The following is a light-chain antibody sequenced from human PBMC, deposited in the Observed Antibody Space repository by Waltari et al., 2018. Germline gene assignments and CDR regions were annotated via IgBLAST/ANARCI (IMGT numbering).Light chain of an antibody. V-gene: IGKV4-1*01. CDR1: QNRLYSSNNKNY. J-gene: IGKJ4*01. Sequence: DIVMPQSPDTLALSLGARASIHCKSSQNRLYSSNNKNYLAWYQQKPGQPPKLLIYWASTRESGVPDRFSGSGSGTDFTLTISRLQAEDVAVYYCQQYYSFPVTFGGGTKVEIK. CDR3: QQYYSFPVT. CDR2: WAS.